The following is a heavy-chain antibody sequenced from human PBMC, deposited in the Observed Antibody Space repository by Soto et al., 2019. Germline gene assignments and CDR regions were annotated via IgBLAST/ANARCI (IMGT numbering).Heavy chain of an antibody. CDR2: ISGSGGST. CDR3: AKVKGFQYDSSGYYYSWLDY. V-gene: IGHV3-23*01. J-gene: IGHJ4*02. Sequence: GGSLRLSCAASGFTFSSYAMSWVRQAPGKGLEWVSAISGSGGSTYYADSVKGRFTISRDNSKNTLYLQMNSLRAEDTAVYYCAKVKGFQYDSSGYYYSWLDYWGQGTLVTSPQ. CDR1: GFTFSSYA. D-gene: IGHD3-22*01.